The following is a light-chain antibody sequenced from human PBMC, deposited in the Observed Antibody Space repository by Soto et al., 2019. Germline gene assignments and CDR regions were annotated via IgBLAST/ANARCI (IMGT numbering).Light chain of an antibody. CDR1: QSVSSSY. CDR2: GTS. V-gene: IGKV3-20*01. CDR3: QQYGSLPGRNT. J-gene: IGKJ2*01. Sequence: EIVLTQSPGTLSLSPGERATLSCRASQSVSSSYLGWYQQKPGQAPRLLICGTSSRATGIPDRFSGSGSGTDFTLTISGLEPEDFAVYYCQQYGSLPGRNTFGQGTKLEIK.